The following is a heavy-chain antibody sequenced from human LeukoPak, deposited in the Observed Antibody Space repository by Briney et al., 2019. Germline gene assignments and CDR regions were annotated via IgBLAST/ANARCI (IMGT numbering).Heavy chain of an antibody. V-gene: IGHV1-18*01. CDR3: ARDSYDILTGYPNDAFDI. D-gene: IGHD3-9*01. CDR1: GYTFTSYG. J-gene: IGHJ3*02. Sequence: GASVKVSCKASGYTFTSYGISWVRQAPGQGLEWMGWISAYNGNTNYAQKLQGRVTMTTDTSTSTAYMELRSLRSDDTAVYYCARDSYDILTGYPNDAFDIWGQGTMVTVSS. CDR2: ISAYNGNT.